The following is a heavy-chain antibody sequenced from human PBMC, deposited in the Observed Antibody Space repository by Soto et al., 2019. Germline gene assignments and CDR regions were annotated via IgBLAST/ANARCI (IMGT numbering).Heavy chain of an antibody. Sequence: TGGSLRLSCVASGFTFSTYAMSWVRQAPGKGLEWVSALTPSGGETYYADSVKGRFTISRDNSMNALYLQMNSLRIEDTAVYYCAHPRGYGVFDAYDIWGQGTMVTVS. CDR2: LTPSGGET. CDR1: GFTFSTYA. D-gene: IGHD4-17*01. J-gene: IGHJ3*02. V-gene: IGHV3-23*01. CDR3: AHPRGYGVFDAYDI.